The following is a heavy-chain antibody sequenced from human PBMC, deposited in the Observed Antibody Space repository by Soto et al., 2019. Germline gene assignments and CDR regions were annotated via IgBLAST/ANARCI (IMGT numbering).Heavy chain of an antibody. CDR1: GFTFSSYA. V-gene: IGHV3-30-3*01. CDR2: ISYDGSNK. D-gene: IGHD5-12*01. J-gene: IGHJ4*02. Sequence: PGGSLRLSCAASGFTFSSYAMHWVRQAPGKGLEWVAVISYDGSNKYYAESVKGRFTISRDNSKNTLYLQMNSLRAEDTAVYYCASLSKNVDIVAPDYWGQGTLVTVSS. CDR3: ASLSKNVDIVAPDY.